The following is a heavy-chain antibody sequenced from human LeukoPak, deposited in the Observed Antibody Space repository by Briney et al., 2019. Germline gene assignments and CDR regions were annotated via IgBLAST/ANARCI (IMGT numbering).Heavy chain of an antibody. CDR1: GFTVSSNY. D-gene: IGHD1-26*01. J-gene: IGHJ3*02. CDR3: ARDLRRGGYYRGNSFDI. V-gene: IGHV3-53*01. CDR2: IYSGGST. Sequence: GGSLRLSCAASGFTVSSNYMSWVRQAPGKGLEWVSVIYSGGSTYYADSVKGRFTISRDNPKNSLYLQMNSLRAEDTAVYYCARDLRRGGYYRGNSFDIWGQGTMVTVSS.